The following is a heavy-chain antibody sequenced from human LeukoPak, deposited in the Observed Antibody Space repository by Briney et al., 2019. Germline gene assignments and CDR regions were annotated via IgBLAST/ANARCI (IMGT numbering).Heavy chain of an antibody. CDR3: AREGITGTFWWFDP. Sequence: GASVKVSCKASGGTFSSYAIIWVRQAPGQGLEWMGGIIPIFGTANYAQKFQGRVTITTDESTSTAYMELSSLRSEDTAVYYCAREGITGTFWWFDPWGQGTLVTVSS. D-gene: IGHD1-7*01. CDR2: IIPIFGTA. V-gene: IGHV1-69*05. J-gene: IGHJ5*02. CDR1: GGTFSSYA.